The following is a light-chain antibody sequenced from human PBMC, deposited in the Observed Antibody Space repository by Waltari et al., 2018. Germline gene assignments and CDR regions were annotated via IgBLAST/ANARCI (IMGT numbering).Light chain of an antibody. CDR1: SSDVGGYNY. V-gene: IGLV2-8*01. Sequence: QSALTQPPSASGSLGQSVTISCTGTSSDVGGYNYVSWLQHHPGKAPKLMIYDVNKRPSGVPDRFAASKSGNTASLTVSGLQAADEADYYCSSYGGTNNFFVFGTGTKVTVL. CDR3: SSYGGTNNFFV. CDR2: DVN. J-gene: IGLJ1*01.